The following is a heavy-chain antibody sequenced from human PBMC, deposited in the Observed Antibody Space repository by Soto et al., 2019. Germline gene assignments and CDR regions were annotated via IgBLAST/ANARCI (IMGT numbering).Heavy chain of an antibody. Sequence: EVQLVESGGGLVQPGGSLRLSCAASRFTFSSYDMHWVRQATGEGLEWVSAIGTAGDTYYPGSVKGRFTISRENAKNSLYLQMNSLRAGDTAVYYCARRNWVWDAFDIWGQGTMVTVSS. D-gene: IGHD7-27*01. CDR1: RFTFSSYD. CDR3: ARRNWVWDAFDI. V-gene: IGHV3-13*04. J-gene: IGHJ3*02. CDR2: IGTAGDT.